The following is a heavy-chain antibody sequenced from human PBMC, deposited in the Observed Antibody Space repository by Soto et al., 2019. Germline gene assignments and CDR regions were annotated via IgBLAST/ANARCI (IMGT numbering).Heavy chain of an antibody. D-gene: IGHD4-17*01. J-gene: IGHJ4*02. V-gene: IGHV3-30*03. CDR1: GFTFSNYA. CDR3: ARNDYGDNGYFDY. CDR2: MSYDGSTK. Sequence: ESGGGVVQPGRSLRLSCAASGFTFSNYAMHWVRQAPGKGLEWVAVMSYDGSTKYYADSVKGRFTISRDNSKNTLYLQMNSLRGEDTAVYYCARNDYGDNGYFDYWGQGTLVTVSS.